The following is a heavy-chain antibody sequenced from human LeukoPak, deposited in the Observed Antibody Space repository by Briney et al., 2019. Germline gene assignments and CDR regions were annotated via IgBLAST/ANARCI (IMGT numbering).Heavy chain of an antibody. CDR2: IGSTGNPV. J-gene: IGHJ4*02. CDR1: GFTFSGYI. Sequence: GGSLRLSCAASGFTFSGYIMNWVRQAPGKGLEWVSFIGSTGNPVYYADSVKGRFTVSRDNAKNSLYLQMNSLRAEDTAVYYCARDQWLDYWGQGTLVTVSS. V-gene: IGHV3-48*01. CDR3: ARDQWLDY. D-gene: IGHD6-19*01.